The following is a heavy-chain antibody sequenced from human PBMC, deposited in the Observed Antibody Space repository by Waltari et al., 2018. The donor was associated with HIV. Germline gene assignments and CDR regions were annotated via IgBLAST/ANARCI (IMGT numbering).Heavy chain of an antibody. CDR1: GVPFMYNH. CDR2: IRARPSGYTT. Sequence: EVQLVESGGTLVQPGGSLTHSCATRGVPFMYNHMEWVRQPPGKGLQWVGRIRARPSGYTTEYAASVRGRFTISRDDSKSSLFLHMNGLRAEDTAVYYCVGGVSGSIRNYWGQGTLVTVSS. V-gene: IGHV3-72*01. D-gene: IGHD2-21*01. CDR3: VGGVSGSIRNY. J-gene: IGHJ4*02.